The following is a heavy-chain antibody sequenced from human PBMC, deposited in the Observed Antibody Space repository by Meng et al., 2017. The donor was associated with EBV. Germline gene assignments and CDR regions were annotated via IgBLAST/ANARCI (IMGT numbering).Heavy chain of an antibody. V-gene: IGHV1-69*06. Sequence: QGRRGWSGVEVKKPGASVKVSCKASGGTFSSYAISWVRQAPGQGLEWMGGIIPIFGTANYAQKFQGRVTITADKSTSTAYMELSSLRSEDTAVYYCARAEIAAAGRLDYWGQGTLVTVSS. D-gene: IGHD6-13*01. J-gene: IGHJ4*02. CDR2: IIPIFGTA. CDR3: ARAEIAAAGRLDY. CDR1: GGTFSSYA.